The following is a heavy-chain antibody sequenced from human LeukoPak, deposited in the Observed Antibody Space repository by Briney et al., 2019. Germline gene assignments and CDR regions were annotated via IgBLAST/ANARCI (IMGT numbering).Heavy chain of an antibody. D-gene: IGHD4-11*01. J-gene: IGHJ4*02. Sequence: PSETLSLTCSVSGYSIVSGYHWAWIRQPPGKGLECIGGIYYSGTNYNPSLRGRVTILMDTSKNQFSLELSSVTAADTALYFCARDAYSNYGHYWGQGKLVTVSS. CDR3: ARDAYSNYGHY. V-gene: IGHV4-38-2*02. CDR1: GYSIVSGYH. CDR2: IYYSGT.